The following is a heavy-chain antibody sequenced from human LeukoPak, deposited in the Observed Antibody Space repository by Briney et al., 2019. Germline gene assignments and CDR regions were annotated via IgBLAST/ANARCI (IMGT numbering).Heavy chain of an antibody. Sequence: SETLSLTCTVSGGSISSYYWSGIRQPPGKGLEWVGYIYYSGSTNYNASLKSRVTISVDTSKNQFSLKLSSVTAADTEVYDCERLQRGYSYGSEFWGQGTLVTVSS. CDR3: ERLQRGYSYGSEF. D-gene: IGHD5-18*01. V-gene: IGHV4-59*08. CDR2: IYYSGST. J-gene: IGHJ4*02. CDR1: GGSISSYY.